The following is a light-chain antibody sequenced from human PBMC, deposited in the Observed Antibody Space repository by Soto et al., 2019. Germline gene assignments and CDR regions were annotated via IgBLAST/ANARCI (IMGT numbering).Light chain of an antibody. Sequence: QSVLTQPPSASGSPGQSVTISCTGTSSDVGGYNYVSWYQQHPGKAPKLMIYEVSQRPSGVPDRFPGSKSGNPASLTVSGLQAEDEPDYYCNSYAVSSDVVGTGPKVT. J-gene: IGLJ1*01. CDR1: SSDVGGYNY. CDR3: NSYAVSSDV. CDR2: EVS. V-gene: IGLV2-8*01.